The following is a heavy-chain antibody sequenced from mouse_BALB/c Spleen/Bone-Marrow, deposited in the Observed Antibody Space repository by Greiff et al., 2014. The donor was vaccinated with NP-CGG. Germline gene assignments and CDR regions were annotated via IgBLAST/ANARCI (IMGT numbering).Heavy chain of an antibody. D-gene: IGHD2-3*01. V-gene: IGHV1-26*01. CDR1: GYIFTDYY. CDR2: INPINGDT. CDR3: AMGVRLYWYFDV. Sequence: EVQLQQSGPELVKPGASVKMSCKASGYIFTDYYMKWVRQSHGKSLEWIGDINPINGDTLYNQKFKGKATLTVDRSSSTAYMQLDSLTSEDSAVYYCAMGVRLYWYFDVWGAGTTVTVSS. J-gene: IGHJ1*01.